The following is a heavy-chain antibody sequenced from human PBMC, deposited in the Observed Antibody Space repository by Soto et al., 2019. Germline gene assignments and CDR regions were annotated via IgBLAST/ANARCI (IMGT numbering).Heavy chain of an antibody. D-gene: IGHD3-22*01. CDR3: AKDKRHLYYYDSSGSLGY. V-gene: IGHV3-30*18. CDR2: ISYDGSNK. Sequence: PGGSLRLSCAASGFTFSSYGMHWVRQAPGKGLEWVAVISYDGSNKYYADSVKGRFTISRDNSKNTLYLQMNSLRAEDTAVYYCAKDKRHLYYYDSSGSLGYWGQGTLVTVSS. J-gene: IGHJ4*02. CDR1: GFTFSSYG.